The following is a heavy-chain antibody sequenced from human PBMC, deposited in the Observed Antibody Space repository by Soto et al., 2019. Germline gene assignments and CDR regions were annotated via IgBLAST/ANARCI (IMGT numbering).Heavy chain of an antibody. CDR3: AKWSAWQSDQMDV. CDR1: GFTFTNFA. V-gene: IGHV3-23*01. CDR2: ISGNGITT. Sequence: PGGSLRLSCAASGFTFTNFALSWVRQAPGKGLEWVSTISGNGITTYYADSVKSRFTISRDNSKNTLYLQMNSLRAEDTAVYYCAKWSAWQSDQMDVWGKGTPVTGSS. D-gene: IGHD1-26*01. J-gene: IGHJ6*04.